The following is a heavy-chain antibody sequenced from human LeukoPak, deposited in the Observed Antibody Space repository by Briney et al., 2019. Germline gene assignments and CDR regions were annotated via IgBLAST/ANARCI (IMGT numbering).Heavy chain of an antibody. CDR2: ISGSGGST. Sequence: PGGSLRLSCAASGFTFSSYAMSWVRQAPGKGLEWVSAISGSGGSTYYADPVKGRFTISRDNSKNTLYLQMNSLRAEDTAVYFCAKDSLERYDYVWGSYRYHFDYWGQGTLVTVSS. J-gene: IGHJ4*02. CDR3: AKDSLERYDYVWGSYRYHFDY. D-gene: IGHD3-16*02. CDR1: GFTFSSYA. V-gene: IGHV3-23*01.